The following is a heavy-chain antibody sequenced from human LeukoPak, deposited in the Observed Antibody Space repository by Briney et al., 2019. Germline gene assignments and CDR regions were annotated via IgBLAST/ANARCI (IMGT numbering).Heavy chain of an antibody. J-gene: IGHJ4*02. Sequence: PSETLSLTCTVSGGSISSGSYYWSWIRQPAGKGLEWIGRIYTSGSTNYNPSLKSRVTISVDTSKNQFSLKLSSVTAADTAVYYCARAWNGGYYSEGFDYWGQGTLVTVSS. CDR3: ARAWNGGYYSEGFDY. D-gene: IGHD3-3*01. CDR2: IYTSGST. CDR1: GGSISSGSYY. V-gene: IGHV4-61*02.